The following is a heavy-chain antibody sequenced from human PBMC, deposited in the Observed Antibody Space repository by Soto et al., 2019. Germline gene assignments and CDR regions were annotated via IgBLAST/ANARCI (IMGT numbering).Heavy chain of an antibody. D-gene: IGHD1-7*01. CDR1: GGSFSGYY. CDR3: ASPRWNYIY. CDR2: MNDSGST. Sequence: QAQLQQWGAGLLKPSETLSLTCAVSGGSFSGYYWSWIRQPPGKGLEWIGEMNDSGSTKYNASLESRVAISVDTSKGHFSLTLTSVTAADTAVYYCASPRWNYIYWGQGTLVAVSS. J-gene: IGHJ4*02. V-gene: IGHV4-34*01.